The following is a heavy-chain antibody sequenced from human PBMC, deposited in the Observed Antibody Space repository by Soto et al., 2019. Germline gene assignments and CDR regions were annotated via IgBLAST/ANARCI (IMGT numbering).Heavy chain of an antibody. J-gene: IGHJ4*02. CDR2: ISYDGSNK. Sequence: QVQLVESGGGVVQPGRSLRLSCAASGFTFSSYGMHWVRQAPGKGLEWVAVISYDGSNKYYADSVKGRFTISRDNSKNTLYLQMNSLRGEDTAVYYCAKGSLRWQWASVVLDYWGQGTLVTVSS. CDR1: GFTFSSYG. D-gene: IGHD4-17*01. V-gene: IGHV3-30*18. CDR3: AKGSLRWQWASVVLDY.